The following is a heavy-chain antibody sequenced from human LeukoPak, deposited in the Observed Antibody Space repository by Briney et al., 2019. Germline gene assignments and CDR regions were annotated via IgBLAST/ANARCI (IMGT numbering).Heavy chain of an antibody. CDR1: GGSISSSSYY. J-gene: IGHJ5*02. CDR2: IYYSGST. Sequence: SETLSLTCTVSGGSISSSSYYWGWIRQPPGKGLEGIGSIYYSGSTYYNPPPKSLVTMSVDTYKNQFLLKLSLLPAATTAVNFCERHGYSNYWFDPWGQGTLVTVSS. V-gene: IGHV4-39*06. CDR3: ERHGYSNYWFDP. D-gene: IGHD4-11*01.